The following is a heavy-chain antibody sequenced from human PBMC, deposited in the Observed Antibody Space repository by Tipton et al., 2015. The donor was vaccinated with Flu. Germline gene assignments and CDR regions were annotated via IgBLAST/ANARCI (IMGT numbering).Heavy chain of an antibody. V-gene: IGHV4-4*08. CDR3: ARRFCSNNCYLDL. Sequence: LSLTCTVSGGSSSSYHWTWVRQPPGKRLEWIGFIYANGNTHYNPSLKSRLTISVDTSQNQFSLRLISVTAADTAFYYCARRFCSNNCYLDLWGQGTLVTVSS. J-gene: IGHJ4*02. CDR2: IYANGNT. D-gene: IGHD1-20*01. CDR1: GGSSSSYH.